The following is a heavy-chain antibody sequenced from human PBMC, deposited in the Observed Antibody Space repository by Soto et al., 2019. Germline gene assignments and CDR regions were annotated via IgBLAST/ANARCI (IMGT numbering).Heavy chain of an antibody. D-gene: IGHD6-13*01. CDR2: IYYSGST. V-gene: IGHV4-31*02. CDR1: EGCSTRGGYY. Sequence: SLSSTVWEGCSTRGGYYSSWIRQHPGKGLEWIGYIYYSGSTYYNPSLKSRVTISVDTSKNQFSLKLSSVTAADTAVYYCARVGRLLSSSWYSDTNCFDPWGQGTLVPVSS. J-gene: IGHJ5*02. CDR3: ARVGRLLSSSWYSDTNCFDP.